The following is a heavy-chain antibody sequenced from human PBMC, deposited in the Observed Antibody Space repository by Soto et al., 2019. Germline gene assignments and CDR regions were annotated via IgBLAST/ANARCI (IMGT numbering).Heavy chain of an antibody. J-gene: IGHJ6*02. CDR1: GFTVRSNH. CDR2: IYSGGST. D-gene: IGHD6-19*01. Sequence: SLRLSCAASGFTVRSNHMSWVRQAPGKGLEWVSVIYSGGSTYYADSVKDRFTVSGDNSKNTLYLQMNSLRAEDTAVYYCAKGHSSGWYFYYYYGMDVWGQGTTVTVSS. V-gene: IGHV3-66*01. CDR3: AKGHSSGWYFYYYYGMDV.